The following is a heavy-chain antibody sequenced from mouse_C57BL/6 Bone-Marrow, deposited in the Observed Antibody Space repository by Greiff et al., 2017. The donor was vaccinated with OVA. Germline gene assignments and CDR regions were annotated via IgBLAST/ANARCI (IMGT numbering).Heavy chain of an antibody. Sequence: VQLQQPGAELVKPGASVKLSCKASGYTFTSYWMQWVKQRPGQGLEWIGEIDPSDSYTNYNQKFKGKATLTVDTSSSTAYMQLSSLTSEDSAVYYWARKGDGYYEAWFAYWGQGTLVTVAA. J-gene: IGHJ3*01. CDR2: IDPSDSYT. CDR3: ARKGDGYYEAWFAY. D-gene: IGHD2-3*01. CDR1: GYTFTSYW. V-gene: IGHV1-50*01.